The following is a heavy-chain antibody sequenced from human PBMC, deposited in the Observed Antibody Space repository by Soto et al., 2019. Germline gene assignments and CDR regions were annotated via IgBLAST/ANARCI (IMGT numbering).Heavy chain of an antibody. CDR2: ISYDGSNK. D-gene: IGHD3-22*01. Sequence: PGGSLRLSCAASGFTFSSYAMYWVRQAPGKGLEWVALISYDGSNKYYADSVKGRFTISRDNSKNTLYLQMNSLRAEDTAVYYCARCVGDDSSGPPMTYSDYWGQGTLVTVSS. J-gene: IGHJ4*02. CDR3: ARCVGDDSSGPPMTYSDY. V-gene: IGHV3-30-3*01. CDR1: GFTFSSYA.